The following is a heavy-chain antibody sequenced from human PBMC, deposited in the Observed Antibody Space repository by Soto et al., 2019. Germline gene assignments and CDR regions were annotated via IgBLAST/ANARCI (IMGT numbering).Heavy chain of an antibody. V-gene: IGHV1-18*01. Sequence: QVQLVQSGGEVKKPGASVKVSCKASGFTFVIYGITWVRQAPGQGLEWMGWINPYNGNTNYAQKFQGRVTMTTDTSTTTGYMELRSLRSDDTAVYYCARVVAAAPVYYGLDVWGQGTTVTVSS. CDR3: ARVVAAAPVYYGLDV. CDR2: INPYNGNT. J-gene: IGHJ6*02. D-gene: IGHD2-15*01. CDR1: GFTFVIYG.